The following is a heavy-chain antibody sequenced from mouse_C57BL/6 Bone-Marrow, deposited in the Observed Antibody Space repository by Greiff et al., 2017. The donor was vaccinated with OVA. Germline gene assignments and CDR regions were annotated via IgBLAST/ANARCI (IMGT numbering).Heavy chain of an antibody. J-gene: IGHJ3*01. Sequence: EVHLVESGGGLVQPGGSLSLSCAASGFTFTDYYMSWVRQPPGKALEWLGFIRNKANGYTTEYSASVKVRFTIYRDNSKSILYLQMNALRAEDSATNYCARWNYYCSRYGLWFDYWGQGTMVTVSA. CDR3: ARWNYYCSRYGLWFDY. CDR2: IRNKANGYTT. CDR1: GFTFTDYY. D-gene: IGHD1-1*01. V-gene: IGHV7-3*01.